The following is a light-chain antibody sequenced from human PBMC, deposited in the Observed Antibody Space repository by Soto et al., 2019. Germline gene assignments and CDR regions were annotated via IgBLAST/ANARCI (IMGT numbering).Light chain of an antibody. CDR2: AAS. V-gene: IGKV1-39*01. CDR1: QSISSY. Sequence: DIQMTQPPSSLSASVGDRVTITSRASQSISSYLNWYQQKPGKAPKLLIYAASSLQSGVPSRFSGSGSGTDFTLTISSLQPEDFATYYCQPSYSTPPWTFGQGTKVDIK. J-gene: IGKJ1*01. CDR3: QPSYSTPPWT.